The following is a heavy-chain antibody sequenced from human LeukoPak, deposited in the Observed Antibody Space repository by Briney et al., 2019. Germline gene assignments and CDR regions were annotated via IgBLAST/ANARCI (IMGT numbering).Heavy chain of an antibody. CDR1: GFTFSSYS. V-gene: IGHV3-23*01. D-gene: IGHD6-19*01. CDR2: ISGSGGST. Sequence: GGSLRLSCAASGFTFSSYSMNWVRQAPGKGLEWVSAISGSGGSTYYADSVKGRFTISRDNSKNTLYLQMNSLRAEDTAVYYCAKSTSSGWYLFDYWGQGTLVTVSS. J-gene: IGHJ4*02. CDR3: AKSTSSGWYLFDY.